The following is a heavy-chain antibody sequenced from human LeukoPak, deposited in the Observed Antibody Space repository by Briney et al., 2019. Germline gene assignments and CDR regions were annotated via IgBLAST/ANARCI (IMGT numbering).Heavy chain of an antibody. D-gene: IGHD4-17*01. Sequence: PSETLSLTCTVSGGSLTGYFWSWIRQPPGKGLEWIGYIYYSGSTSYNPSLKSRVTISVDTSKSQFSLKLSSVTAADTAVYYCASEIGVTTSGNFDYWGQGTLVTVSS. V-gene: IGHV4-30-4*08. CDR3: ASEIGVTTSGNFDY. J-gene: IGHJ4*02. CDR1: GGSLTGYF. CDR2: IYYSGST.